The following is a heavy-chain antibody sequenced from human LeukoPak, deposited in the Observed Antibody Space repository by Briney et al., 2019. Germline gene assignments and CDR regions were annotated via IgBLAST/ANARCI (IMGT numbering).Heavy chain of an antibody. CDR3: ATAPILRGEGGEHYKYGMDV. CDR2: IHHNGTR. CDR1: VGSISSGSW. Sequence: KPSGTLSLTCGVSVGSISSGSWWSWVRQSPGKGLEWIGEIHHNGTRNYNPSLKSRVTISADTFKNHFSLILTSLTAADTAVYYCATAPILRGEGGEHYKYGMDVWGQGTTVIVSS. D-gene: IGHD2-2*02. V-gene: IGHV4-4*02. J-gene: IGHJ6*02.